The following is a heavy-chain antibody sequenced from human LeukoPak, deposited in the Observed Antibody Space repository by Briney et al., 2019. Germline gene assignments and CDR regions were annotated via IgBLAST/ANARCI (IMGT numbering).Heavy chain of an antibody. CDR3: ASAPGDYHDSSGYYRYFDL. Sequence: SETLSLTCTVSGGSISSSSYYWGWIRQPPGKGLEWIGCIYYSGSTYYNPSLKSRVTISVDTSKNQFSLKLSSATAADTAVYYCASAPGDYHDSSGYYRYFDLWGRGTLVTVSS. CDR2: IYYSGST. D-gene: IGHD3-22*01. CDR1: GGSISSSSYY. J-gene: IGHJ2*01. V-gene: IGHV4-39*07.